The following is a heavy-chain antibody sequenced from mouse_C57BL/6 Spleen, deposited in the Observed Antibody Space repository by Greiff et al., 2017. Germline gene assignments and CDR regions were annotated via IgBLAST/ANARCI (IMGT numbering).Heavy chain of an antibody. D-gene: IGHD2-4*01. CDR3: AREGDDSLAY. V-gene: IGHV5-4*01. J-gene: IGHJ3*01. CDR1: GFTFSSYA. Sequence: EVQLVESGGGLVKPGGSLKLSCAASGFTFSSYALSWVRQTPEKRLEWVATISDGGSYTYYPDNVKGRFTISRDNAKNNLYLQMSHLKSEDTAMYYCAREGDDSLAYWGQGTLVTVSA. CDR2: ISDGGSYT.